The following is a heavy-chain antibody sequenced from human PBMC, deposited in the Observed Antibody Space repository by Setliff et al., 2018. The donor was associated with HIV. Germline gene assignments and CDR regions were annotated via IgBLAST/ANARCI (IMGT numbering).Heavy chain of an antibody. CDR2: IYYSGRT. CDR3: ARGWELLPYWALNV. V-gene: IGHV4-59*01. D-gene: IGHD2-15*01. J-gene: IGHJ6*04. CDR1: GDSLSGYY. Sequence: PSETLSLTCTVSGDSLSGYYWNWIRQPPGKGLEWIGYIYYSGRTDYNPSFRRRASISLDTSENQFSLKLNSVTAADSAIYYCARGWELLPYWALNVWGKGTTVTVSS.